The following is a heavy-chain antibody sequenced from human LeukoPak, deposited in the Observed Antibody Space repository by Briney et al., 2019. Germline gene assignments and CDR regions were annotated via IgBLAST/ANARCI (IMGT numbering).Heavy chain of an antibody. D-gene: IGHD4-17*01. J-gene: IGHJ3*02. Sequence: GGSLRLSCAASGFTVSSNYMSWVRQAPGKGLEWVSVIYSGGSTYYADSVKGRFTISRDNSKNTLYLQMNSLRAEDTAVYYCAKSMTTVYAFDIWGQGTMVTVSS. V-gene: IGHV3-53*01. CDR3: AKSMTTVYAFDI. CDR2: IYSGGST. CDR1: GFTVSSNY.